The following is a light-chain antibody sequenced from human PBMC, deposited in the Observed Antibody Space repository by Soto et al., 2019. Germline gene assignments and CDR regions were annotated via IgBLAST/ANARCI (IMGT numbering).Light chain of an antibody. CDR1: QSVSIK. J-gene: IGKJ1*01. CDR2: DTS. V-gene: IGKV3-15*01. CDR3: QQYNNWPPRT. Sequence: IVMTQSPATLSVSPWERATLSCRASQSVSIKLAWYQQRPGQAPRLLIYDTSTRATGIPARFSGSGSGTEFTLPISSLQSEDFAVYYCQQYNNWPPRTFGQGTKVDIK.